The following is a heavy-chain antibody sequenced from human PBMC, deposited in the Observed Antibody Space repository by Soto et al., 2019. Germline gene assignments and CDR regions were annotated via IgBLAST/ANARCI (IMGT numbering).Heavy chain of an antibody. D-gene: IGHD3-3*02. CDR3: ARHSLALRKNNWFDP. V-gene: IGHV4-39*01. CDR1: GDSIISSDFY. CDR2: IFYLGSS. Sequence: PSETLSLTCTVSGDSIISSDFYWGWFRQPPGKGLEWIGSIFYLGSSYYTPSLKSRVTMSVDTSKNQFSLGLRSVTAADTALYFCARHSLALRKNNWFDPWGQGIMVTVSS. J-gene: IGHJ5*02.